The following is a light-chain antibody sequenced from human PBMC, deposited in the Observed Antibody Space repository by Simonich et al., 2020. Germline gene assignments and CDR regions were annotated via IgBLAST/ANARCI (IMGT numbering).Light chain of an antibody. J-gene: IGKJ2*01. V-gene: IGKV1-5*03. Sequence: DIQMTQSPFTLTASVGDRVTITCRPSQSISSWLALYQHKPGKAPKLLIYKASSLERVGPSRYSGSGSGTEFTLTISSLQPDDFATYYCQQYNSYHTFGQGTKLEIK. CDR2: KAS. CDR3: QQYNSYHT. CDR1: QSISSW.